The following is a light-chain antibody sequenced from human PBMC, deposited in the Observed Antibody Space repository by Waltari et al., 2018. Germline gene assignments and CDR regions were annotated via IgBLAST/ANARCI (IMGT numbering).Light chain of an antibody. V-gene: IGLV10-54*01. CDR2: RNN. CDR3: SAWDSSLKVVV. Sequence: QAGLTQPPSVSKGLGQTATPTCPGNRNNLGYPGEPWKQQFQGHPPKLLSSRNNNRPSGISERLYLSRSGNTASLTITGLQPEDEGDYYCSAWDSSLKVVVFGGGTKLTVL. J-gene: IGLJ2*01. CDR1: RNNLGYPG.